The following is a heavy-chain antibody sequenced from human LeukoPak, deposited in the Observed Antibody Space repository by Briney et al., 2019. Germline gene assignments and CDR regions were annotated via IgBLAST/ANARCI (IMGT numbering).Heavy chain of an antibody. D-gene: IGHD3-3*01. CDR1: GVSINSHY. CDR3: ARVLQNYYHMDV. J-gene: IGHJ6*03. CDR2: IYDSGSA. V-gene: IGHV4-59*11. Sequence: SSETLSLTCTVSGVSINSHYWSWIRQPPGKGLEWIGFIYDSGSANYKSSLKSRVTVTVDTSKNQFSLKLNSVSAADTAVYYCARVLQNYYHMDVWGKGTTVTVSS.